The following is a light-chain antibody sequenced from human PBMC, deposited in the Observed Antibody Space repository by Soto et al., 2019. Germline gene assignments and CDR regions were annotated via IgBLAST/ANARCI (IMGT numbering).Light chain of an antibody. CDR3: QQYSNFWT. V-gene: IGKV1-5*03. CDR2: ETS. J-gene: IGKJ1*01. Sequence: DIQMSQSPSTLSASVGDRVTITCRASRSLTRWLAWYQQKPGRAPKLLIYETSILQSGVPSRFSGSGSGTDFNLTISVVPPDVIANYYCQQYSNFWTFGQGTRVEVK. CDR1: RSLTRW.